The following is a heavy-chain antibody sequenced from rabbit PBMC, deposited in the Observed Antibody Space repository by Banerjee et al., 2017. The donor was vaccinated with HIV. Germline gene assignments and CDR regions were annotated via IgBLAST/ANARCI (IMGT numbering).Heavy chain of an antibody. CDR1: GFSFSSSYY. J-gene: IGHJ4*01. Sequence: QSLEESGGDLVKPGASLTLTCTASGFSFSSSYYMCWVRQAPGKGLEWIACIYAGSSGSTYYASWAKGRFTISKTSSTTVTLQMTSLTAADTATYFCARDSAAGSGYIFNLWGQGTLVTVS. CDR3: ARDSAAGSGYIFNL. D-gene: IGHD7-1*01. V-gene: IGHV1S40*01. CDR2: IYAGSSGST.